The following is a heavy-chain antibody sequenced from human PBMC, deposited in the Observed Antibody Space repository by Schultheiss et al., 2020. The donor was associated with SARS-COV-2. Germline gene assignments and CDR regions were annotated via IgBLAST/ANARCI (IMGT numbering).Heavy chain of an antibody. J-gene: IGHJ6*02. V-gene: IGHV3-49*04. CDR2: IRSKAYGGTT. CDR3: TRGQQLVRYYYYYGMDV. CDR1: GFTFGDYA. Sequence: GGSLRLSCTASGFTFGDYAMSWVRQAPGKGLEWVGCIRSKAYGGTTEYAASVKGRFTISRDDSKSIAYLQMNSLKTEDTAVYYCTRGQQLVRYYYYYGMDVWGQGTTVTVSS. D-gene: IGHD6-13*01.